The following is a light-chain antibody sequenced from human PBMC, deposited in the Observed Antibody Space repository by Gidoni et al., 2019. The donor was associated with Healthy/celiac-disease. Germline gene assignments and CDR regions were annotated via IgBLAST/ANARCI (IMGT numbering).Light chain of an antibody. Sequence: DSQMTQSPSSLSASVGDRVTITCQASQDISNYLNWYQQKPGKAPKLLIYDASNLETGVPSRFSGSGSGTDFPFTISSLPPDDIATYYCQQYDNLPLFTFGPGTKVDIK. CDR3: QQYDNLPLFT. CDR1: QDISNY. V-gene: IGKV1-33*01. J-gene: IGKJ3*01. CDR2: DAS.